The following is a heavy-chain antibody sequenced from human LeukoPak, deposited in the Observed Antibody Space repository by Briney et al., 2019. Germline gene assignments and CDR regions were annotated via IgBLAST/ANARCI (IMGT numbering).Heavy chain of an antibody. CDR2: IYNGDMT. CDR3: AKSTRNSGWYFDF. D-gene: IGHD6-19*01. CDR1: GLTVSSNY. J-gene: IGHJ4*02. V-gene: IGHV3-53*01. Sequence: PGGSLRLSCAASGLTVSSNYMSWVRQAPGKGLEWLSVIYNGDMTYYADSVKGHFTISRDNSKNTLYLQMNSLRAEDTAVYYCAKSTRNSGWYFDFWGQGTLVTVSS.